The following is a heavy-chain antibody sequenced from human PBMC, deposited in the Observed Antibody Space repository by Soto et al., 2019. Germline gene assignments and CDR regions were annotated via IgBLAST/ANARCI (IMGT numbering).Heavy chain of an antibody. D-gene: IGHD6-6*01. Sequence: GGSLRLSCAASGFTFSSYWMSWVRQAPGKGLEWVANIKQDGSEKYYVDSVKGRFAISRDNAKNSLYLQMNSLRAEDTAVHYCARDDRHSSSDIWGQGTMVTVSS. J-gene: IGHJ3*02. V-gene: IGHV3-7*01. CDR2: IKQDGSEK. CDR1: GFTFSSYW. CDR3: ARDDRHSSSDI.